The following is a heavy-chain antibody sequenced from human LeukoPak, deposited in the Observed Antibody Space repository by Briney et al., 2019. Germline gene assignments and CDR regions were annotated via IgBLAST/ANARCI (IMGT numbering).Heavy chain of an antibody. V-gene: IGHV4-59*08. CDR2: IYYSGST. Sequence: PSETLSLTGTVSGGSISSYYWSWIRQPPGKGLEWIGYIYYSGSTNYNPSLKSRVTISVDTSKNQFSLKLSSVTAADTAVYYCARHEYDFWSGYNPRDVWGQGTTVTVSS. D-gene: IGHD3-3*01. J-gene: IGHJ6*02. CDR1: GGSISSYY. CDR3: ARHEYDFWSGYNPRDV.